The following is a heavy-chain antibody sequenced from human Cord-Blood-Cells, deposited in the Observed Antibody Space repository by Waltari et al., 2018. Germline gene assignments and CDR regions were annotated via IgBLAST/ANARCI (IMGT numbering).Heavy chain of an antibody. Sequence: VQLVQSGDEVKKPGASVKVSCKVSGYTLTEFSMHSVRQAPGKGLEWMGGFDPEDGETIYAQKFQGRVTMTEDTSTDTAYMELSSLRSEDTAVYYCATVDYGDYVARYSGFDPWGQGTLVTVSS. CDR3: ATVDYGDYVARYSGFDP. J-gene: IGHJ5*02. CDR1: GYTLTEFS. CDR2: FDPEDGET. D-gene: IGHD4-17*01. V-gene: IGHV1-24*01.